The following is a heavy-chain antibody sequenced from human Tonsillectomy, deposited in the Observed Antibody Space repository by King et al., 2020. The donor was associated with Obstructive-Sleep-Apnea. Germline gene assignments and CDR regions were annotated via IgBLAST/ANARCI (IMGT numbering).Heavy chain of an antibody. J-gene: IGHJ4*02. CDR2: INPNSGGP. V-gene: IGHV1-2*02. Sequence: VQLVESGAEVQKPGASVLVSCKASGYTFTDYYMHWVRQAPGQGLEWMGWINPNSGGPNYPQKFKGRVSLTRDTTNNTGYMELSRRRSDDTAVYYCARGGDRNYFDFWGQGTLVTVSS. CDR3: ARGGDRNYFDF. CDR1: GYTFTDYY. D-gene: IGHD2-21*01.